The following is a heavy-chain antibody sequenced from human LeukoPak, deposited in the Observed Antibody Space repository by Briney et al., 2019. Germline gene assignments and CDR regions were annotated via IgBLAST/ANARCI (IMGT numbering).Heavy chain of an antibody. CDR3: ARWAIDSSGYDDFDY. CDR1: GGTFSSYA. V-gene: IGHV1-69*01. J-gene: IGHJ4*02. CDR2: NIPIFGTA. D-gene: IGHD3-22*01. Sequence: SVKVSCKASGGTFSSYAISWVRQAPGQGLEWMGGNIPIFGTANYAQKFQGRVTITADESTSTAYMELSSLRSEDTAVYYCARWAIDSSGYDDFDYWGQGTLVTVSS.